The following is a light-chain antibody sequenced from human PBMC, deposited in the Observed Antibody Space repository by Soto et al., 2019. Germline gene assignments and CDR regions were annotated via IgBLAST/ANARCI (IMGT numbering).Light chain of an antibody. CDR1: SSDLGSYNL. CDR2: EGS. V-gene: IGLV2-23*01. Sequence: QSALTQPASVSGSPGQSITLSCTGTSSDLGSYNLVSWYQQHPGKAPKLMIYEGSKRPSGVSYRFSGSKSGNTASLTISGLQTEDEADYYCCSYAGSSTFVFGTGTKVTAL. J-gene: IGLJ1*01. CDR3: CSYAGSSTFV.